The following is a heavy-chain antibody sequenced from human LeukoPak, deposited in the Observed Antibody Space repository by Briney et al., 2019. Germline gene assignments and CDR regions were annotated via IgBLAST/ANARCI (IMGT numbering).Heavy chain of an antibody. J-gene: IGHJ5*02. CDR1: GGSITSYY. Sequence: SETLSLTCTVSGGSITSYYWHWIRQPPGKVLEWIGYIYYSGSTNYNPSLKSRVTISVDTSRNQFSLKLHSVTAADTAVYYCARDRGRATWFDPWGQGTAVTVSS. CDR3: ARDRGRATWFDP. D-gene: IGHD3-10*01. V-gene: IGHV4-59*01. CDR2: IYYSGST.